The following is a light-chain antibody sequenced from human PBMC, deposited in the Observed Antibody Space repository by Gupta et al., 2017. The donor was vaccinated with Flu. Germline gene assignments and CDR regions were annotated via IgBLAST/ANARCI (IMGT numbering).Light chain of an antibody. CDR2: EAS. CDR1: ENIYRK. Sequence: EMVMTQSPATLSLSPGDRVTLDCRASENIYRKLAWYHKKPGQAHRLRISEASERATGGQESFRGSGFGMAFTSSINNLQPDDLGRYFCQKYKHGGDRNTMSTFGQGTTLDI. J-gene: IGKJ1*01. V-gene: IGKV3-15*01. CDR3: QKYKHGGDRNTMST.